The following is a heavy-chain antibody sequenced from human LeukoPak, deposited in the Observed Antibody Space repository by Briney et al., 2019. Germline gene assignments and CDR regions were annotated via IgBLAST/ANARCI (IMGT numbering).Heavy chain of an antibody. CDR2: IYSGGNT. CDR3: ARSGVEGTFDY. Sequence: PGGSLRLSCAVFGFTVSNNYMHWVRQAPGKGLEWVSVIYSGGNTFYADSVKGRFTISRDNFKNTLYLQMNSLGGDDTAVYYCARSGVEGTFDYWGQGTLVTVSS. J-gene: IGHJ4*02. D-gene: IGHD3-10*01. V-gene: IGHV3-66*01. CDR1: GFTVSNNY.